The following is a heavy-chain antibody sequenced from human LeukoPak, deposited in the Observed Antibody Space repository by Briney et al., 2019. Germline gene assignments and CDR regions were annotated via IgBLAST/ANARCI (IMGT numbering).Heavy chain of an antibody. Sequence: SETLSLTCAVSGGSFSDSPWTWIRQSPGKGLEWIGDINHGGSTTYNPSLKSRVIISIDTSKSQFSLKMSSVTAADMAVYYCARKHTIYPLRSRAQFFDFWGQGTLVTVSS. CDR3: ARKHTIYPLRSRAQFFDF. D-gene: IGHD3-3*01. CDR2: INHGGST. CDR1: GGSFSDSP. V-gene: IGHV4-34*01. J-gene: IGHJ4*02.